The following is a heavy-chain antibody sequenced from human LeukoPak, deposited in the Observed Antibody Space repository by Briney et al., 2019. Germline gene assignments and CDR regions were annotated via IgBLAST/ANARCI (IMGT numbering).Heavy chain of an antibody. Sequence: AASVKVSCKASGYTFTSYYIHRVRQAPGQGLEWMGIINPSGGSTNYAQDFQGRVTMTRDTSTSTVYMELSSLRSEDTAVYYCARRELAGSTAYFDYWGQGTLVTVSS. V-gene: IGHV1-46*01. CDR3: ARRELAGSTAYFDY. CDR2: INPSGGST. J-gene: IGHJ4*02. CDR1: GYTFTSYY. D-gene: IGHD1-26*01.